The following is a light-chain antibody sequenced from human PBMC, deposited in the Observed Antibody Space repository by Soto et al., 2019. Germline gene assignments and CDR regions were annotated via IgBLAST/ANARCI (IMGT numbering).Light chain of an antibody. CDR2: GAS. Sequence: EIVLTQSPGTLSLSPGERATLSCRASHSVSSRYLAWYQQKPGQAPRLLIYGASSRATGSPDRFSGSGSGTDFTLTISRLEPEDFAVYYWQQYGGSPPYTFGQGTKLEIK. CDR3: QQYGGSPPYT. J-gene: IGKJ2*01. CDR1: HSVSSRY. V-gene: IGKV3-20*01.